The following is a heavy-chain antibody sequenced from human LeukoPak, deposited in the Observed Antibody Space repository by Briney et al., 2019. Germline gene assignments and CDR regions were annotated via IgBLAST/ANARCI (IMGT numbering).Heavy chain of an antibody. CDR2: ISWNSGRR. CDR1: GFTFDDYA. J-gene: IGHJ4*02. V-gene: IGHV3-9*01. Sequence: GGSLRLSCVASGFTFDDYAMHWVRQAPGKGLEWVSGISWNSGRRGYADSVKGRFTISRDNAKNSLYLQMNSLRAEDTAVYYCAKEASPTSGTYYFDYWGQGTLVTVSS. CDR3: AKEASPTSGTYYFDY. D-gene: IGHD1-26*01.